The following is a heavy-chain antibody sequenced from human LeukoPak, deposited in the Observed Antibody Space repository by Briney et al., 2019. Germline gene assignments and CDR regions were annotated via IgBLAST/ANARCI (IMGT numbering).Heavy chain of an antibody. Sequence: GGSLRLSCAASGFTFRNAWMSWVRQTPGKGLEWVGHIKDRTGGGTTDYAAPVKGRFTISRDDSKNTLYLQMNSLKTEDTAVYYCTTLEDSSGYLDYWGQGTLVTVSS. J-gene: IGHJ4*02. D-gene: IGHD3-22*01. CDR3: TTLEDSSGYLDY. CDR1: GFTFRNAW. CDR2: IKDRTGGGTT. V-gene: IGHV3-15*01.